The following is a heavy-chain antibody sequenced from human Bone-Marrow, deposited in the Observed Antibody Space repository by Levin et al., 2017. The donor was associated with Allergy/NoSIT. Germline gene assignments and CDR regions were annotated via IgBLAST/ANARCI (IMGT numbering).Heavy chain of an antibody. CDR2: IIPMFGAP. J-gene: IGHJ5*02. V-gene: IGHV1-69*13. CDR1: GGTFGNYP. CDR3: AKGMETTWGYDNWLGP. D-gene: IGHD1-7*01. Sequence: ASVKVSCKASGGTFGNYPISWVRQAPGQGLEWMGLIIPMFGAPDYAQKFQGRVTITADESTNTVYMEMSRLRSDDTAVYFCAKGMETTWGYDNWLGPWGQGTLVTVSS.